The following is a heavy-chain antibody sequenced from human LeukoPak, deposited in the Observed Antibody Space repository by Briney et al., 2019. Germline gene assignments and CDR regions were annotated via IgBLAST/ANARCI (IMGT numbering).Heavy chain of an antibody. D-gene: IGHD3-3*01. V-gene: IGHV3-23*01. Sequence: GGSLRLSCAASGSTFSSYAMSWVRQAPGKGLEWVSGINGRGETTVYAASVEGRFTISRDNSKNTLYLQLNSLRVEDTAVYFCAKDQGSGHGSYTWGTFDYWGLGSLVTVFS. CDR3: AKDQGSGHGSYTWGTFDY. CDR2: INGRGETT. J-gene: IGHJ4*01. CDR1: GSTFSSYA.